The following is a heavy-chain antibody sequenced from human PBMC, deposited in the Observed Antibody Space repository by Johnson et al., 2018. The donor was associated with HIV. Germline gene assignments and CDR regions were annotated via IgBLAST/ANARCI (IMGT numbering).Heavy chain of an antibody. CDR2: VWYDGSNT. D-gene: IGHD4-23*01. CDR3: AKSGPRGGNPDDAFDI. V-gene: IGHV3-33*06. J-gene: IGHJ3*02. Sequence: QVQLVESGGGVVQPGRSLRLSCVASGFTFSDYGMHWVRQAPGKGLEWVAVVWYDGSNTYSADSVRGRFTISRDNSKNTLYLQMNSLRAEDTAMYYCAKSGPRGGNPDDAFDIWGQGTLVTVSS. CDR1: GFTFSDYG.